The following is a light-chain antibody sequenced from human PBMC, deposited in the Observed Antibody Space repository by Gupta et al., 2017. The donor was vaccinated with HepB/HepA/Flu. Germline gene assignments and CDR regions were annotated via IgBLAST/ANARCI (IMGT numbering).Light chain of an antibody. J-gene: IGLJ2*01. Sequence: NFMLTQPHSVSESPGKTVTISCTRRSGSIASNYVQWYQQRPGSAPTPLIYENNQRPSGVPDRFSGSIDSSSNSASLTISGLKTEDEADYYCQSYDSSNHVVFGGGTKLTVL. V-gene: IGLV6-57*03. CDR1: SGSIASNY. CDR2: ENN. CDR3: QSYDSSNHVV.